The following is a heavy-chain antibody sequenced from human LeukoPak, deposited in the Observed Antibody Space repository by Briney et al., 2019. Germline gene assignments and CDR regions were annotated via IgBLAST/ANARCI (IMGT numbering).Heavy chain of an antibody. CDR1: GFTVSDYY. CDR3: AREGYTSGWYYFDY. J-gene: IGHJ4*02. CDR2: IDRSGTYT. Sequence: PGGSLRLSCAASGFTVSDYYMNWIRQAPGKGLEWVSYIDRSGTYTNYADSVKGRFTISRDNAKNSLYLQMNSLRAEDTAVYFCAREGYTSGWYYFDYWGQGTLVTVSS. D-gene: IGHD6-19*01. V-gene: IGHV3-11*06.